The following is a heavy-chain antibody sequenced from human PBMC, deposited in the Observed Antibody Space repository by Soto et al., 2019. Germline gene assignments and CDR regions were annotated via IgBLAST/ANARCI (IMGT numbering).Heavy chain of an antibody. D-gene: IGHD6-13*01. CDR3: ARRHSSSWYGLDY. CDR1: GYSISSGYY. J-gene: IGHJ4*02. Sequence: SETLSLTCAVSGYSISSGYYWGWIRQPPGKGLEWIGSIYHSGSTYYNPSLKSRVSISVDTSKNQFSLRLSSVTAADTAMYYCARRHSSSWYGLDYWCQGTLVTVSS. CDR2: IYHSGST. V-gene: IGHV4-38-2*01.